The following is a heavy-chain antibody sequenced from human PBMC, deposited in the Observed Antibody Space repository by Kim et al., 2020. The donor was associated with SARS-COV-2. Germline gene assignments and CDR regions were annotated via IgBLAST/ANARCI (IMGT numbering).Heavy chain of an antibody. CDR3: TIPDVSVFDF. Sequence: GGSLRLSCAASGFTFSGSAMHWVRQASGKGLEWVCRIRSKTNIYATAYAASVKVRFTISSDDSKNTAYRQMNSLKTEDSYVYYFTIPDVSVFDFLCRGT. V-gene: IGHV3-73*01. CDR1: GFTFSGSA. CDR2: IRSKTNIYAT. J-gene: IGHJ3*01.